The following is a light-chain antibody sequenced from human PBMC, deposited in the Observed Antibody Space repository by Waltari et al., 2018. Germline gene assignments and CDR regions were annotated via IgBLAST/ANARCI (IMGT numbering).Light chain of an antibody. J-gene: IGLJ3*02. CDR3: QSYDSSNQGV. CDR1: SGSIASNY. CDR2: EDT. V-gene: IGLV6-57*03. Sequence: NFMLTQPHSVSESPGKTVTISCTRSSGSIASNYVQWYQQCPGSAPTTVIYEDTQRPSGVPDRFSGSIDSSSTSASLTISGLKTEDEADYYCQSYDSSNQGVFGGGTKVTVL.